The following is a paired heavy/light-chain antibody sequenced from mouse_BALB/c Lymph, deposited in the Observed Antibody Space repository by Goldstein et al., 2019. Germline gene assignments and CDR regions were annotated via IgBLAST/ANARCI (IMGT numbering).Heavy chain of an antibody. Sequence: EVQLQESGPSLVKPSQTLSLTCSVTGDSITSGYWNWIRKFPGNKLEYMGYISYSGSTYYNPSLKSRISITRDTSKNQYYLQLNSVTTEDTATYYCARGLRPAWFAYWGQGTLVTVSA. V-gene: IGHV3-8*02. CDR1: GDSITSGY. CDR2: ISYSGST. D-gene: IGHD1-2*01. CDR3: ARGLRPAWFAY. J-gene: IGHJ3*01.
Light chain of an antibody. CDR3: QQGQSYPLT. Sequence: DIQMNQSPSSLSASLGDTITITCHASQNINVWLSWYQQKPGNIPKLLIYKASNLHTGVPSRFSGSGSGTGFTLTISSLQPEDIATYYCQQGQSYPLTFGGGTKLEIK. J-gene: IGKJ1*01. CDR1: QNINVW. CDR2: KAS. V-gene: IGKV10-94*01.